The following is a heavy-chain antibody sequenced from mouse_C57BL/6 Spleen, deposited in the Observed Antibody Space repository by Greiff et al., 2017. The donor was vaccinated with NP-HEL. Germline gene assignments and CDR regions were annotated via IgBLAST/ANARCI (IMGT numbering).Heavy chain of an antibody. V-gene: IGHV1-15*01. CDR3: TRYGNYVFMDY. Sequence: LVESGAELVRPGASVTLSCKASGYTFTDYEMHWVKQTPVHGLEWIGAIDPETGGTAYNQKFKGKAILTADKSSSTAYMELRSLTSEDSAVYYCTRYGNYVFMDYWGQGTSVTVSS. CDR1: GYTFTDYE. D-gene: IGHD2-1*01. CDR2: IDPETGGT. J-gene: IGHJ4*01.